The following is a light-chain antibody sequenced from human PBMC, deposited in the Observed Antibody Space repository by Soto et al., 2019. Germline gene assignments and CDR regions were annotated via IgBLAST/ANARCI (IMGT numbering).Light chain of an antibody. J-gene: IGLJ2*01. Sequence: QSVLTQPPSVSAAPGQKVTISCSGSSSNSENNYVSWYQQLPGTAPKLLIYDSDRRPSEIPDRFSGSKSGTSATLGITGLQTGDEADYYCGAWDSSLNVVLFGGGTKVTVL. CDR3: GAWDSSLNVVL. CDR1: SSNSENNY. CDR2: DSD. V-gene: IGLV1-51*01.